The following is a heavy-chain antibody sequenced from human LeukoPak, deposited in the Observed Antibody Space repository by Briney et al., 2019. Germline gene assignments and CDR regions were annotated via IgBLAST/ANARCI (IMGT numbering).Heavy chain of an antibody. V-gene: IGHV3-13*01. CDR2: IGTAGDT. J-gene: IGHJ2*01. Sequence: GGSLRLSCAASGFTLSSYDMHWVRQATGKGLEWVSAIGTAGDTYYPGSVKGRFTISRENAKNSLYLQMNSLRAGDTAVYYCARGPRRSRYFDLWGRGTLVTVSS. CDR1: GFTLSSYD. CDR3: ARGPRRSRYFDL.